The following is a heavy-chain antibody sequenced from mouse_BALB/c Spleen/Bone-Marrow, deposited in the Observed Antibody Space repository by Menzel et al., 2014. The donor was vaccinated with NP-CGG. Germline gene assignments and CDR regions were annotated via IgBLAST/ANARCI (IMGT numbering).Heavy chain of an antibody. Sequence: EVKVVESGGGLVQPGGSLKLSCAASGFTFSSNTMSWVRQTPEKRLEWVAYITNGGGATYYLDTVKGRFTISRDSAKNTLYLQMSSLKSEDTAMYYCARPRYPFYAMDSWGQGTSVTVSS. CDR3: ARPRYPFYAMDS. CDR2: ITNGGGAT. V-gene: IGHV5-12-2*01. D-gene: IGHD2-14*01. J-gene: IGHJ4*01. CDR1: GFTFSSNT.